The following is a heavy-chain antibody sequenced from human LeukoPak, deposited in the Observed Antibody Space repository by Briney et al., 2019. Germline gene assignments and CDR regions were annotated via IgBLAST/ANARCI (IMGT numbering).Heavy chain of an antibody. CDR2: IYYSGST. CDR3: ARLYGGYDSPFDY. J-gene: IGHJ4*02. CDR1: GFTVSSNY. V-gene: IGHV4-59*08. Sequence: GSLRLSCAASGFTVSSNYMSWIRQPPGKGLEWIGYIYYSGSTNYNPSLKSRVTISVDTSKNQFSLKLSSVTAADTAVYYCARLYGGYDSPFDYWGQGTLVTVSS. D-gene: IGHD5-12*01.